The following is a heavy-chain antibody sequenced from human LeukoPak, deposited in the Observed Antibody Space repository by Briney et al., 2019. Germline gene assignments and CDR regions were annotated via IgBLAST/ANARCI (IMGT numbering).Heavy chain of an antibody. Sequence: SETLSLTCAVYGGSSSGYYWSWIRQPPGKGLEWIGEINHSGSTNYNPFLKSRVTISVDTSKSQFSLKLSSVTAADTAVYYCAREVCFGEFNNWFDPWGQGTLVTVSS. D-gene: IGHD3-10*01. J-gene: IGHJ5*02. CDR1: GGSSSGYY. CDR3: AREVCFGEFNNWFDP. CDR2: INHSGST. V-gene: IGHV4-34*01.